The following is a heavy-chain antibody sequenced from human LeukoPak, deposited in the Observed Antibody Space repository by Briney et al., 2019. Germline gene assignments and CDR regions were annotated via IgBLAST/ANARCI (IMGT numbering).Heavy chain of an antibody. Sequence: PSETLTLTCTGSGGSISSYYWSWIGQPPGKGLQWIGYIYYSGSTNYTPSLKSRVTISVDTSKNQFSLKLTSVPAADTAGYYCARRGGSGWYDYWGQGTLVTVSS. CDR3: ARRGGSGWYDY. D-gene: IGHD6-19*01. CDR2: IYYSGST. V-gene: IGHV4-59*08. J-gene: IGHJ4*02. CDR1: GGSISSYY.